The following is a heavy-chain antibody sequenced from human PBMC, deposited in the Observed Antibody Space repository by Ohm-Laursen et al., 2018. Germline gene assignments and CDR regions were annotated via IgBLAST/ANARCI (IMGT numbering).Heavy chain of an antibody. V-gene: IGHV1-8*01. CDR1: GYTFTSYD. CDR3: ARKCGNRKDAFDI. J-gene: IGHJ3*02. CDR2: MNPNSGNT. D-gene: IGHD1-26*01. Sequence: SVKVSCKASGYTFTSYDINWVRQATGQGLEWMGWMNPNSGNTGYAQKFQGRVTMTRDTSTRTVYMELSSLTSEDTAVYYCARKCGNRKDAFDIWGQGTMVTVSS.